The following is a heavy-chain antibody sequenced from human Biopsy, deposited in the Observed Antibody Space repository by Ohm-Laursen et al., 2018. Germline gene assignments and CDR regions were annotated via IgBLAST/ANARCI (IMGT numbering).Heavy chain of an antibody. J-gene: IGHJ5*02. V-gene: IGHV1-69*13. CDR3: ARRYCSSTSCSPPFYSWFDP. CDR1: GGTFSSYA. D-gene: IGHD2-2*01. CDR2: IIPIFETI. Sequence: VKISCKASGGTFSSYAISWVRQAPGQGPEWMGGIIPIFETIDYAPKFQDRVTITADESTRTAYMELSSLKSEDTAVYYCARRYCSSTSCSPPFYSWFDPWGQGTLVTVSS.